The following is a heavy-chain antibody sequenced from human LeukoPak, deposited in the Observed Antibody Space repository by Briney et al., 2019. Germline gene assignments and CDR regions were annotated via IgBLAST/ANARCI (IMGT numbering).Heavy chain of an antibody. D-gene: IGHD2-15*01. J-gene: IGHJ5*02. CDR3: AKDLALVVAAIRVDP. CDR1: GFTFSNYN. CDR2: ITRDSIYT. V-gene: IGHV3-21*04. Sequence: GGSLRLSCAASGFTFSNYNMNWVRQTPGKGLEWVSSITRDSIYTFYADSVKGRFTISRDNSKNTLYLQMNSLRAEDTAVYYCAKDLALVVAAIRVDPWGQGTLVTVSS.